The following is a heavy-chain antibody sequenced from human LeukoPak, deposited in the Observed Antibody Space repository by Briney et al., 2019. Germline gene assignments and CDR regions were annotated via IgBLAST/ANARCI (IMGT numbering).Heavy chain of an antibody. V-gene: IGHV3-43*01. D-gene: IGHD4-17*01. CDR1: GFTFNDYT. CDR2: ISWDGGST. Sequence: GGSLRLSCAASGFTFNDYTMHWVRQAPGKGLEWVSLISWDGGSTYYADSVKGRFTISRDNAKNSLYLQMNSLRAEDTALYYCARGLVSTVYNWFDPWGQGTLVTVSS. CDR3: ARGLVSTVYNWFDP. J-gene: IGHJ5*02.